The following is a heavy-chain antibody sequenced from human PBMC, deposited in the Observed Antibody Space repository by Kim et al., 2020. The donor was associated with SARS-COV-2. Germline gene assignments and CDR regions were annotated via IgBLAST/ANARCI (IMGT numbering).Heavy chain of an antibody. Sequence: SETLSLTCPVSGDSISRSSNYWGWIRQPPGKGLEWIGSINYSGNTYYNRSLKSRVTISVDTSKNQFSLKMRSVTAADTAVYYCARLVSENSAVEYWGQGTLVTVSS. V-gene: IGHV4-39*01. CDR3: ARLVSENSAVEY. CDR1: GDSISRSSNY. J-gene: IGHJ4*02. CDR2: INYSGNT.